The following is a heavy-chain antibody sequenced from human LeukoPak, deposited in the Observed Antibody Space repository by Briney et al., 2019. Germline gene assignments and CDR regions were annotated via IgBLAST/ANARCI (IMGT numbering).Heavy chain of an antibody. Sequence: LGASVKVSCKASGYTFTGYYMHWVRQAPGQGLEWMGWINPNSGGTNYAQKFQGRVTMTRDTSISTAYMELSRLRSDVTAVYYCASEGTVTTSDEDWFDPWGQGTLVTVSS. V-gene: IGHV1-2*03. D-gene: IGHD4-11*01. CDR3: ASEGTVTTSDEDWFDP. CDR2: INPNSGGT. J-gene: IGHJ5*02. CDR1: GYTFTGYY.